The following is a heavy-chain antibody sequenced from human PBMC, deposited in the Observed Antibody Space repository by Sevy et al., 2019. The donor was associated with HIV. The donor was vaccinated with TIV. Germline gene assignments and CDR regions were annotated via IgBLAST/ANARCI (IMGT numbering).Heavy chain of an antibody. Sequence: GGSLRLSCEASGFTFTRYAFHWVRQAPGKGLEWVAVVSKEGTIKYYADSVKGRFTISRDNSRNTLYLQMQSLRADDMAVYFCARDPHSVPHWGSFDSWGQGTLVTVSS. D-gene: IGHD3-16*01. CDR3: ARDPHSVPHWGSFDS. CDR2: VSKEGTIK. J-gene: IGHJ4*02. V-gene: IGHV3-30-3*01. CDR1: GFTFTRYA.